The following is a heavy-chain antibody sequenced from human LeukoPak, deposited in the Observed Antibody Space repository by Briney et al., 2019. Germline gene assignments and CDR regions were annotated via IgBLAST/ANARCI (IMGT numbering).Heavy chain of an antibody. J-gene: IGHJ4*02. D-gene: IGHD3-10*01. CDR3: ARVPNIYGSGSSLLGY. Sequence: GGSLRLSCAASGFTFSSYSMNWVRQAPGKGLEWVSSISSSSSYIYYADSVKGRFTISRDNAKNSLYLQMNSLRAEDTAVYYCARVPNIYGSGSSLLGYWGQGTLVTVSS. CDR1: GFTFSSYS. CDR2: ISSSSSYI. V-gene: IGHV3-21*01.